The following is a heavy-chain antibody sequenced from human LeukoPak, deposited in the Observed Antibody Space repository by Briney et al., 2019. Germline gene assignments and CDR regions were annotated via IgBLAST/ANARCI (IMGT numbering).Heavy chain of an antibody. CDR1: GFTFSSYG. CDR2: IWYDGSNK. J-gene: IGHJ3*02. D-gene: IGHD6-13*01. Sequence: PGRSLRLSCAASGFTFSSYGMHWVRQAPGKGLEWVAVIWYDGSNKYYADSVKGRFTISRDNSKNTLYLQMNSLRAEDTAVYYCARDHYSSSWLDAFDIWGQGTMVTVSS. V-gene: IGHV3-33*08. CDR3: ARDHYSSSWLDAFDI.